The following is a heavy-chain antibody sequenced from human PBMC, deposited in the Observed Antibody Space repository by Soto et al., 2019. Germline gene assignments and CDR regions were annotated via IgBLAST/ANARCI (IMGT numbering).Heavy chain of an antibody. CDR3: ANQDVDTAMGYYYYYGMDV. J-gene: IGHJ6*02. Sequence: GGSLRLSYAASGFTFSSYGMHWVRQAPGKGLEWVAVISYDGSNKYYADSVKGRFTISRDNSKNTLYLQMNSLRAEDTAVYYCANQDVDTAMGYYYYYGMDVWGQGTTVTVSS. CDR2: ISYDGSNK. D-gene: IGHD5-18*01. CDR1: GFTFSSYG. V-gene: IGHV3-30*18.